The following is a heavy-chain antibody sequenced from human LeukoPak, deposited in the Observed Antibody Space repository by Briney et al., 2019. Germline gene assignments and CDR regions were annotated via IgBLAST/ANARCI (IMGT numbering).Heavy chain of an antibody. CDR2: IIPIFGTA. J-gene: IGHJ4*02. V-gene: IGHV1-69*05. D-gene: IGHD2-21*02. CDR1: GGTFSSYA. CDR3: ARNQPLLITPPDY. Sequence: ASVKVSCKASGGTFSSYAISWVRQAPGQGLEWMGGIIPIFGTANYAQKFQGRVTITTDESTSTAYMELSSLRSEDTAGYYCARNQPLLITPPDYWGQGTLVTVSS.